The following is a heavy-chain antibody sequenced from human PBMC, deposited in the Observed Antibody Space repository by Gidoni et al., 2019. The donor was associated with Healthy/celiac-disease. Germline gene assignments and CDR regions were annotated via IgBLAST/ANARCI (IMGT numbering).Heavy chain of an antibody. V-gene: IGHV3-33*01. Sequence: QVQLVASGGGVVQPGRSLRPSCAGSAVTLLCSGMHWVRKAPGKGLEWVAVIWYDGSNNYYADSVKGRFTISRDNSKNTLYLQMNILRAEDTAVYYCARDRGVVPAAMPDYYYYGMDVWGQGTTVTVSS. CDR2: IWYDGSNN. CDR1: AVTLLCSG. CDR3: ARDRGVVPAAMPDYYYYGMDV. D-gene: IGHD2-2*01. J-gene: IGHJ6*02.